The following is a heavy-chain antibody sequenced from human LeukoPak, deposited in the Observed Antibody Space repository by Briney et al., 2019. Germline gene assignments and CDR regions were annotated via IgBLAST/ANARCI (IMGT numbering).Heavy chain of an antibody. Sequence: GGSLRLSCAASGFTFSTYSMNWVRQAPGKGLEWVSYISGSSTSIYYADSVKGRFTISRDNAKNSLYLQMNSLRAEDTAVYYCARKDGMATMNYWGQGTLSPSPQ. D-gene: IGHD5-24*01. J-gene: IGHJ4*02. CDR2: ISGSSTSI. CDR3: ARKDGMATMNY. V-gene: IGHV3-48*01. CDR1: GFTFSTYS.